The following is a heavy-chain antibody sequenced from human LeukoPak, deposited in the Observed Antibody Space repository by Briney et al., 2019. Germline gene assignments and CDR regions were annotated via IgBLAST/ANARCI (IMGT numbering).Heavy chain of an antibody. CDR1: GFTFSSYA. Sequence: GGSLRLSCAASGFTFSSYAMSWVRQAPGKGLEWVSAISGSGDSTYYADSVQGRFTISRDNFKNTLCLQMNSLRAEDTAVYYCAKDKSQWLVGALGYWGQGTLVTVSS. CDR3: AKDKSQWLVGALGY. J-gene: IGHJ4*02. D-gene: IGHD6-19*01. CDR2: ISGSGDST. V-gene: IGHV3-23*01.